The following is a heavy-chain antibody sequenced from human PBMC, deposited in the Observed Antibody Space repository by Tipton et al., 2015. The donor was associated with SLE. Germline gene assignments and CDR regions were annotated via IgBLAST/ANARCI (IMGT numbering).Heavy chain of an antibody. D-gene: IGHD5-24*01. Sequence: TLSLTCTVSGGSIRSSNYYWGWIRQPPGKGLEWIGSVYYSGYTFYNPSLKSRVTISADTSKNQFSLRLTSVTAADTALYYCGRARVGMGYVFDVWGQGTMVTVSS. CDR1: GGSIRSSNYY. CDR2: VYYSGYT. J-gene: IGHJ3*01. CDR3: GRARVGMGYVFDV. V-gene: IGHV4-39*07.